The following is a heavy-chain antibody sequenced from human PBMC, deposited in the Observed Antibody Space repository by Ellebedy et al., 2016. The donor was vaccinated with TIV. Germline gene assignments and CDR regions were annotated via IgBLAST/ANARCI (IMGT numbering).Heavy chain of an antibody. Sequence: GESLKISCAASGLTFSSYGMHWVRQGPGKGLEWLAFISYDGSNKYYADSVKGRFTISRDNSQNTLYVQMNSLRAEDTAVYYCAKEAYDILTGSQMYGMDVWGQGTTVSVS. CDR3: AKEAYDILTGSQMYGMDV. V-gene: IGHV3-30*18. CDR1: GLTFSSYG. J-gene: IGHJ6*02. D-gene: IGHD3-9*01. CDR2: ISYDGSNK.